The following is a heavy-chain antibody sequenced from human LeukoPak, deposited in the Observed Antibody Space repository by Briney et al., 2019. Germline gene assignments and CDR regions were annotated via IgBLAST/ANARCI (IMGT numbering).Heavy chain of an antibody. CDR3: AGEEAAGTLDY. CDR1: GFTFSSYG. Sequence: PGRSLRLSCAASGFTFSSYGMHWVHQAPGKGLEWVAVIWYDGSNKYYADSVKGRFTISRDNSKNTLYLQMNSLRAEDTAVFYCAGEEAAGTLDYWGQGTLVTVSS. J-gene: IGHJ4*02. CDR2: IWYDGSNK. D-gene: IGHD6-13*01. V-gene: IGHV3-33*01.